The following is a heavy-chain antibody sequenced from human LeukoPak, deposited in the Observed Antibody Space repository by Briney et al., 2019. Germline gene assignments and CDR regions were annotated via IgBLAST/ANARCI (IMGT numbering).Heavy chain of an antibody. Sequence: GGSLRLSCAASGFTLSSYSMNWVRQAPGKGLEGVSSISSSSSYIYYADSVKGRFTISRDNAKNSLYVQMNDLRAEDTAVYYCAREGLYYYGSGSEDYWGQGTLVTVSS. CDR3: AREGLYYYGSGSEDY. CDR2: ISSSSSYI. J-gene: IGHJ4*02. V-gene: IGHV3-21*01. D-gene: IGHD3-10*01. CDR1: GFTLSSYS.